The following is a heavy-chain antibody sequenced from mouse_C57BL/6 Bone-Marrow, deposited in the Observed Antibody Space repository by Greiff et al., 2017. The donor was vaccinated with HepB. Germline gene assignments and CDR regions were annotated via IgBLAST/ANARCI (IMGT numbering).Heavy chain of an antibody. J-gene: IGHJ3*01. CDR1: GFTFSSYA. CDR3: TREDSNYPFAY. V-gene: IGHV5-9-1*02. Sequence: EVKLVESGEGLVKPGGSLKLSCAASGFTFSSYAMSWVRQTPEKRLEWVAYISSGGDYIYYADTVKGRFTISRDNARNTLYLQMSSLKSEDTAMYYCTREDSNYPFAYWGQGTLVTVSA. CDR2: ISSGGDYI. D-gene: IGHD2-5*01.